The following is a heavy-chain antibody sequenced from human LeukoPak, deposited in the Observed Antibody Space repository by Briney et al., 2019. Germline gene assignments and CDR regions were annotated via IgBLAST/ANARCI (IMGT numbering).Heavy chain of an antibody. J-gene: IGHJ4*02. D-gene: IGHD3-9*01. CDR3: AKAPAVLRYFDWPLGYFDY. Sequence: GGSLRLSCAASGFTFSSYAMHWVRQAPGKGLEWVTVISYDGTNKYYADSVKGRFTISRDNSKNTLYLQMNSLRAEDTAVYYCAKAPAVLRYFDWPLGYFDYWGQGTLVTVSS. CDR1: GFTFSSYA. V-gene: IGHV3-30*04. CDR2: ISYDGTNK.